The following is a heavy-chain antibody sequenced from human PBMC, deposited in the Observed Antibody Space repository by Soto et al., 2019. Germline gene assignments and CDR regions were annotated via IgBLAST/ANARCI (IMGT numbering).Heavy chain of an antibody. CDR1: GDSISRNSYY. CDR2: IYHTGRT. J-gene: IGHJ4*02. Sequence: QLQLQESGPGQVKPSETLSLTCTVSGDSISRNSYYWGWVRQPPGKGLEWIGSIYHTGRTNHNPSLRSRVDISVDTSENQFSLRLTSVTAVDTAVYYCARVKDFGDLFDSWGQGTLVTVSS. V-gene: IGHV4-39*01. CDR3: ARVKDFGDLFDS. D-gene: IGHD4-17*01.